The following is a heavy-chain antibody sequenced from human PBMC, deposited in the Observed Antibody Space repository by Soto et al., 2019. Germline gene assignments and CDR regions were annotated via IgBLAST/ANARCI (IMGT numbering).Heavy chain of an antibody. J-gene: IGHJ4*02. CDR1: GGSISSYY. Sequence: SETLSLTCTVSGGSISSYYWSWIRQPPGKGLEWIGYIYYSGSTNYNPSLKSRVTISVDTSKNQFSLKLSSVTAADTAVYYCARGPGVYFDYWGQGTLVTVSS. CDR2: IYYSGST. CDR3: ARGPGVYFDY. V-gene: IGHV4-59*01. D-gene: IGHD7-27*01.